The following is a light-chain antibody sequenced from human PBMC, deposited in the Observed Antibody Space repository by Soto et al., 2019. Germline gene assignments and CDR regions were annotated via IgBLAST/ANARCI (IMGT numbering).Light chain of an antibody. Sequence: QSALTQPPSASGSPGQSVTISCTGTSSDVGGYNYVSWYQQHPDKAPKLMIYEVSKRPSGVPDRFSGSKSGNTASLTVSGLQAEDEADYYCSSYAGGNTVGVFGGGTKLTVL. CDR1: SSDVGGYNY. CDR3: SSYAGGNTVGV. J-gene: IGLJ3*02. V-gene: IGLV2-8*01. CDR2: EVS.